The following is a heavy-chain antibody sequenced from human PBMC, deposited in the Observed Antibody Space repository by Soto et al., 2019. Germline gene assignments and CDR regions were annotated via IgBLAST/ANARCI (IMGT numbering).Heavy chain of an antibody. Sequence: QVQLQESGPGLVKPSQTLSLTCTVSGGSISSGVYYWSWIRQHPGKGLEWIGYIYYSGSTDYNPSLKSRVTISVDKSKNQVSLKLSSVTAADTAVYDSATSLGVSSRDYWGQGTLVTVSS. CDR2: IYYSGST. V-gene: IGHV4-31*03. CDR1: GGSISSGVYY. J-gene: IGHJ4*02. D-gene: IGHD3-16*01. CDR3: ATSLGVSSRDY.